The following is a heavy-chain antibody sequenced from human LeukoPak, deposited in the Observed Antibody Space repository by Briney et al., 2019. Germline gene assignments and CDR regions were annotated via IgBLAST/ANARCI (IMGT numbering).Heavy chain of an antibody. CDR2: ISGSGSTI. CDR3: ARDSTRYSSSSWDYYYMDV. V-gene: IGHV3-23*01. Sequence: GGSLRLSCAASGFTFSSYAMSWVRQAPGKGLEWVSAISGSGSTIYYADSVKGRFTISRDNAKNSLYLQMNSLRAEDTAVYYCARDSTRYSSSSWDYYYMDVWGKGTTVTVSS. D-gene: IGHD6-6*01. J-gene: IGHJ6*03. CDR1: GFTFSSYA.